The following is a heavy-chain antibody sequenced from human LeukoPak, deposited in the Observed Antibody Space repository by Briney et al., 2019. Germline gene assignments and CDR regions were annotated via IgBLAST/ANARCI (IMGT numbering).Heavy chain of an antibody. CDR2: INHSGST. J-gene: IGHJ5*02. CDR1: GGSFSDYY. Sequence: PSETLSLTCAVYGGSFSDYYWSWIRQPPGKGLEWIGEINHSGSTNYNPSLKSRVTISADTSKNQFSLKLSSVTAADTAVYYCARGGGIAVAGTFDPWGQGTLVTVSS. V-gene: IGHV4-34*01. D-gene: IGHD6-19*01. CDR3: ARGGGIAVAGTFDP.